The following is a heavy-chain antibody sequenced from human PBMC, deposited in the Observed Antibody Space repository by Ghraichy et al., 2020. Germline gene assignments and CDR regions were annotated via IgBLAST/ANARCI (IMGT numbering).Heavy chain of an antibody. CDR1: GFTFSSYA. CDR3: TKQTQPEHATGWYNWFGP. Sequence: GESLRLSCEGSGFTFSSYAMSWVRQAPGKGLEWVSDVSVSVKTYYADSVKGRFTISRDNSKNTLYLQLNSLRVEDTAIYYCTKQTQPEHATGWYNWFGPWGQGTMVTVSS. D-gene: IGHD1-14*01. J-gene: IGHJ5*02. CDR2: VSVSVKT. V-gene: IGHV3-23*01.